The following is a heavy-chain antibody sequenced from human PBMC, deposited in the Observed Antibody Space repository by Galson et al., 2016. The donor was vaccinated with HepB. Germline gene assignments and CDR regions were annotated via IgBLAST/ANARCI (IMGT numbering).Heavy chain of an antibody. D-gene: IGHD2-8*01. CDR2: ISGYNGNT. V-gene: IGHV1-18*04. J-gene: IGHJ5*02. CDR3: ARGPNGMVYATCTWFDP. CDR1: GYTFTSYG. Sequence: SVKVSCKASGYTFTSYGISWVRQAPGQGLEWMGWISGYNGNTNYAQKLQGRVTMTTDTSTSTAYMELRSLRSDDTAVYYCARGPNGMVYATCTWFDPWGQGTLVTVSS.